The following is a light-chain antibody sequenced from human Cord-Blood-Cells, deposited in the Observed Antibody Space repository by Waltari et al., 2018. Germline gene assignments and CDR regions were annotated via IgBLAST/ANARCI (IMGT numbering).Light chain of an antibody. V-gene: IGKV3-20*01. Sequence: EIVLMQSPGTLSLSPGESATLSCRASQSVSSSYLAWYQQKPGQAPRLLIYGASSRATGIPDRFSGSGSGTDFTLTISRLEPEDFAVYYCQQYGSSPMYTFGQGTKLEIK. CDR1: QSVSSSY. CDR3: QQYGSSPMYT. CDR2: GAS. J-gene: IGKJ2*01.